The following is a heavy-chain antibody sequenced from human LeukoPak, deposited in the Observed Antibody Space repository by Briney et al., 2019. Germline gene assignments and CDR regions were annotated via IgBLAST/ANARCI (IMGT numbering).Heavy chain of an antibody. CDR1: GFTFISYG. D-gene: IGHD1-1*01. Sequence: GGSLRLSCAASGFTFISYGMHWVREAPGKGLEWVAVIWYDGSNKYYADSVKGRFTISRDNSKNTLYLQMNSLRAEDTAVYYCAKDRETAPTVPPAYYFDYWGQGTLVTVSS. V-gene: IGHV3-33*06. CDR3: AKDRETAPTVPPAYYFDY. J-gene: IGHJ4*02. CDR2: IWYDGSNK.